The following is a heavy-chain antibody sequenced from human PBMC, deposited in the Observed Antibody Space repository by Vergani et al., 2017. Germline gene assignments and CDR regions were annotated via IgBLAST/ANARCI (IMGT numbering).Heavy chain of an antibody. D-gene: IGHD1-1*01. CDR1: GFPFSDYG. J-gene: IGHJ6*03. V-gene: IGHV3-30*03. Sequence: QVQLVESGGGEVQPGRSLRLSCSAAGFPFSDYGVHWVRQAPGKGLEWVSVISYDGNKQNYADSVKGRFTISRDNSKNTLYLEMNALRAEDTAVYYCARDCLTRVTTLDYYYMGVWGKGTTVTVSS. CDR2: ISYDGNKQ. CDR3: ARDCLTRVTTLDYYYMGV.